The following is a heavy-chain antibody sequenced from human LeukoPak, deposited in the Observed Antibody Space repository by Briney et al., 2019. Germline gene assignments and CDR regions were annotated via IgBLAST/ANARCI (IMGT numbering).Heavy chain of an antibody. CDR1: GFTFGSYA. CDR2: ISGSGGST. V-gene: IGHV3-23*01. CDR3: AKESVQAAPLYGVDG. J-gene: IGHJ4*02. D-gene: IGHD2-2*01. Sequence: GGSLRLSCAASGFTFGSYAMSGVRQPPGKGLEWVSTISGSGGSTYYADSLKGRFTISRANSKNTIYLQMNSPRVEDTALYYCAKESVQAAPLYGVDGWGQGTQVTVSS.